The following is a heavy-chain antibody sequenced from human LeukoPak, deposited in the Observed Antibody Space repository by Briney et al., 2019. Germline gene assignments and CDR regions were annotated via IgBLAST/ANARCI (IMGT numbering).Heavy chain of an antibody. D-gene: IGHD3-22*01. V-gene: IGHV4-38-2*02. Sequence: SETLSLTCTVSGYSISSGYYWGWIRQPPGKGLEWIGSIYHSGSTNYNPSLKSRVTISVDTSKNQFSLKLSSVTAADTAVYYCARGFLSSGYSPWGQGTLVTVSS. CDR3: ARGFLSSGYSP. J-gene: IGHJ5*02. CDR2: IYHSGST. CDR1: GYSISSGYY.